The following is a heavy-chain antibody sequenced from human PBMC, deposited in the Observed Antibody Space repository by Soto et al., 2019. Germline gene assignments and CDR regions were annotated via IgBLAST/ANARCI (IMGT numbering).Heavy chain of an antibody. Sequence: SETLSLTCPDSGVSISSYYWLWIRQPPGKGLEWIGYIYYSGSTNYNPSLKSRVTISVDTSKNQFSLKLTSVTAADTAVYYCARSLLTSSWYAGSWGQGTRITVSA. J-gene: IGHJ5*02. V-gene: IGHV4-59*08. D-gene: IGHD6-13*01. CDR2: IYYSGST. CDR3: ARSLLTSSWYAGS. CDR1: GVSISSYY.